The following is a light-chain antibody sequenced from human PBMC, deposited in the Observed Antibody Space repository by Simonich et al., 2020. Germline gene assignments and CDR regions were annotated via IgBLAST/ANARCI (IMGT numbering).Light chain of an antibody. V-gene: IGLV2-14*01. CDR2: DVS. J-gene: IGLJ3*02. CDR3: SSYTSSSPWV. Sequence: QSALTQPASVSGSPGQSITISCTGTSSDVGGYNYVSWYQQHPGKAPKLMIYDVSKRPSGVSNRFSGSKSCNTASLTISGLQAEDEADYYCSSYTSSSPWVFGGGTKLTVL. CDR1: SSDVGGYNY.